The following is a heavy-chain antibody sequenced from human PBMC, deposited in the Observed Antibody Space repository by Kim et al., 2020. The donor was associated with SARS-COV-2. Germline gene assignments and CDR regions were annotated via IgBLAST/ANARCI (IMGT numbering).Heavy chain of an antibody. Sequence: GESLKISCKGSGYSFTSYWISWVRQMPGKGLEWMGRIDPSDSYTNYSPSFQGHVTISADKSISTAYLQWSSLKASDTAMYYCARHNTAYGLWFGETYYYFDYWGQGTLVTVSS. V-gene: IGHV5-10-1*01. CDR1: GYSFTSYW. CDR3: ARHNTAYGLWFGETYYYFDY. CDR2: IDPSDSYT. D-gene: IGHD3-10*01. J-gene: IGHJ4*02.